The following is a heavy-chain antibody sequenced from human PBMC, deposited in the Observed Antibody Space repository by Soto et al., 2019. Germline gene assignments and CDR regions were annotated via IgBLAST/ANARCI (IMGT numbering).Heavy chain of an antibody. V-gene: IGHV3-74*01. Sequence: GGSLRLSCAASGFTFSSYWMHWVRQVPGKGLVWVSRISSDGSITNYADSVKGRFTISRDNSRNTLYVQMNSLRAEDTAVYYCARTVGDKMRNNWFDPWGPGTRVTVSS. J-gene: IGHJ5*02. D-gene: IGHD3-9*01. CDR2: ISSDGSIT. CDR1: GFTFSSYW. CDR3: ARTVGDKMRNNWFDP.